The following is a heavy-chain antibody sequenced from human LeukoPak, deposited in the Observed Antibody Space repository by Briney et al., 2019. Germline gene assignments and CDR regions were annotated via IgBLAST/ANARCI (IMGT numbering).Heavy chain of an antibody. Sequence: GASVKVSCKASGYTFTSYGISWVRQAPGQGLEWMGWISAYNGNTNYAQKLQGRVTMTTDTSTSTAYMELRSLRSDDTAVYYCARTRDTPPLYYYDSSGYFDYWGQGTLVTVSS. CDR2: ISAYNGNT. D-gene: IGHD3-22*01. V-gene: IGHV1-18*01. J-gene: IGHJ4*02. CDR3: ARTRDTPPLYYYDSSGYFDY. CDR1: GYTFTSYG.